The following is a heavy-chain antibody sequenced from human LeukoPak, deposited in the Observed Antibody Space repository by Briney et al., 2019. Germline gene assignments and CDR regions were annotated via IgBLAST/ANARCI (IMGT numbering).Heavy chain of an antibody. CDR1: GFTFSSYS. D-gene: IGHD1-26*01. CDR3: ATSGSVGAFDY. CDR2: ISSSSSYI. J-gene: IGHJ4*02. Sequence: GGSLRLSCAASGFTFSSYSMNWVRQAPGKGLEWVSSISSSSSYIYYADSVKGRFTISRDNSKNTLYLQMNSLRAEDTAVYYCATSGSVGAFDYWGQGTLVTVSS. V-gene: IGHV3-21*01.